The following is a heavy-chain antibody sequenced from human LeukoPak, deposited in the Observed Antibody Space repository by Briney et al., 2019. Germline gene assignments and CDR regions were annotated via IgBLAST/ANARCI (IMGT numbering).Heavy chain of an antibody. Sequence: PSETLSLTCTASGGSISSSLYYWGWIRQPPGKGLEWIGTIYYSGSTYYNPSLKSRVTISEDKSKNQFSLKLTSVTAADTAVYYCARQDYYDSGAWYFDLWGRGTLVTVSS. V-gene: IGHV4-39*07. CDR3: ARQDYYDSGAWYFDL. J-gene: IGHJ2*01. CDR2: IYYSGST. D-gene: IGHD3-22*01. CDR1: GGSISSSLYY.